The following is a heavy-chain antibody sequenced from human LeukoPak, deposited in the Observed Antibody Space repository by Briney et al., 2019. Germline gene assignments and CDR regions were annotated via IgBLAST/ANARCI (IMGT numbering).Heavy chain of an antibody. CDR3: AKWGDYDVLTGYYVPDY. D-gene: IGHD3-9*01. J-gene: IGHJ4*02. CDR1: GFTFSNYA. V-gene: IGHV3-23*01. Sequence: GGSLRLSCAASGFTFSNYAMSWVRQAPGKGLEWVSAILGRGGSTYYADSVKGRFTVSRDNSKSTLYLQMNSLRAEDTALYYCAKWGDYDVLTGYYVPDYWGQGTLVTVSS. CDR2: ILGRGGST.